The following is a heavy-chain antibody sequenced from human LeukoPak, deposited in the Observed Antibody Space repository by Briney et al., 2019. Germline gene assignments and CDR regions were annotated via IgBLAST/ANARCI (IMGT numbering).Heavy chain of an antibody. CDR3: ARHDMVRGVVAIDY. J-gene: IGHJ4*02. D-gene: IGHD3-10*01. Sequence: GESLKISCKGSGYSFTSYWIGWVRQMPGKGLEGMAIIYPGESDTRNSSPFQGQVTITADKSNTTSYLQCSSLKASDTVMDYWARHDMVRGVVAIDYSGEGTLVSVSS. V-gene: IGHV5-51*01. CDR1: GYSFTSYW. CDR2: IYPGESDT.